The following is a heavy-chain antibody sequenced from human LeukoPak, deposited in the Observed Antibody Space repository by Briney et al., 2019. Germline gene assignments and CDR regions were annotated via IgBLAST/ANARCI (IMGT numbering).Heavy chain of an antibody. CDR3: ASREVDCSSTSCHDY. CDR2: VYYSGTT. J-gene: IGHJ4*02. Sequence: SETLSLTCTVSGGSVSSSDYYWGWLRQSPGKGLEWIGNVYYSGTTYYNPSLKSRVTISVDTSKNQFSLRLDSVTAADTAVYYCASREVDCSSTSCHDYWGQGTLVTVSS. D-gene: IGHD2-2*01. CDR1: GGSVSSSDYY. V-gene: IGHV4-39*07.